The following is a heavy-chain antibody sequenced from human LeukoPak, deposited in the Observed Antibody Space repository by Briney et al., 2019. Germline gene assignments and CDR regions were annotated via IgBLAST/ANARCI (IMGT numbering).Heavy chain of an antibody. Sequence: ASVKVSCKASGYTFTSYYMHWVRQAPGQGLEWMGIINPSGGSTSYAQKFQGRVTMTRDTSTSTVYMELSSLRSEDTAVYYCAREVVDCSGDNCLSLFDYWGQGTLVTVSS. V-gene: IGHV1-46*01. D-gene: IGHD2-15*01. CDR1: GYTFTSYY. CDR3: AREVVDCSGDNCLSLFDY. CDR2: INPSGGST. J-gene: IGHJ4*02.